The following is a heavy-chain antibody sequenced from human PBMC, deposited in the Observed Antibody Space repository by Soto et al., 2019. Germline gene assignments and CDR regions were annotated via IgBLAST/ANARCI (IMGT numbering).Heavy chain of an antibody. V-gene: IGHV1-18*01. CDR1: GYTFTSYG. D-gene: IGHD6-13*01. Sequence: GASVKVSCKASGYTFTSYGISWVRQAPGQGLEWMGWISAYNGNTNYAQKLQGRVTMTTDTSTSTAYMELRSLRSDDTAVYYCAREGAAAGDYYYYMDVCGKGTSVTVSS. J-gene: IGHJ6*03. CDR3: AREGAAAGDYYYYMDV. CDR2: ISAYNGNT.